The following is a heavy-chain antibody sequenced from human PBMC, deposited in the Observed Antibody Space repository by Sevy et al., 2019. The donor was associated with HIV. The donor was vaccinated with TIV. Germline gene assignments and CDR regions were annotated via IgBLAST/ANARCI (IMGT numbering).Heavy chain of an antibody. J-gene: IGHJ6*03. D-gene: IGHD3-10*01. V-gene: IGHV3-7*01. CDR1: GFTFGSYW. CDR2: IKQAGSEK. Sequence: GGSLRLSCAASGFTFGSYWMSWVRQAPGKGLEWVANIKQAGSEKYYVDSVKGRFTISRDNAKNSLYLQMNSLRAEDTAVYYCARESPVLLWFGESVKGHYYYKDVWGKGTTVTVSS. CDR3: ARESPVLLWFGESVKGHYYYKDV.